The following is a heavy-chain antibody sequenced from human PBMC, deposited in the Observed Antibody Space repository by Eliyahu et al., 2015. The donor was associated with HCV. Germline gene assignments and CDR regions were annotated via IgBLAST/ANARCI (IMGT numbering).Heavy chain of an antibody. CDR3: AKTRTATHADAFDI. D-gene: IGHD1-1*01. Sequence: QVQLVESGGGVVQPGRSLXLSCAASGXXFXTYAMHWVRQAPGKGLEWVAVIWYDGGNKYYADTVKGRFTISRDNSNNTLYLQMNSLRAEDTAVYYCAKTRTATHADAFDIWGQGTMVTVSS. J-gene: IGHJ3*02. CDR2: IWYDGGNK. V-gene: IGHV3-33*06. CDR1: GXXFXTYA.